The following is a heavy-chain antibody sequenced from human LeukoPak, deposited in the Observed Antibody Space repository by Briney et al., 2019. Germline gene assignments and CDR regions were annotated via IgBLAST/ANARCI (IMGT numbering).Heavy chain of an antibody. J-gene: IGHJ4*02. Sequence: GGSLRLSCAASGFTFSIYWMSWVRQAPGKGLEWVANIKHDGSEKYYVDSVKGRFTISRDNAKNSLYLQMNSLRAGDTAVYYCARGGSRSWYFDNWGQGTLVTVSS. CDR2: IKHDGSEK. V-gene: IGHV3-7*01. CDR3: ARGGSRSWYFDN. D-gene: IGHD6-13*01. CDR1: GFTFSIYW.